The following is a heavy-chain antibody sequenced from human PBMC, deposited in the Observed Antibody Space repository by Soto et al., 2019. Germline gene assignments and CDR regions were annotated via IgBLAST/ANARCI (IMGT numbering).Heavy chain of an antibody. D-gene: IGHD6-13*01. J-gene: IGHJ4*02. CDR2: INPSGGST. CDR1: GYTFTSYY. V-gene: IGHV1-46*03. Sequence: QVQLVQSGAEVKKPGASVKVSCKASGYTFTSYYMHWVRHAPGQGLEWMGIINPSGGSTSYAQKFQGRVTMTRDTSTSTVYMELSSLRSEDTAVYYCAPVAAAGTDWAVFDYWGQGTLVTVSS. CDR3: APVAAAGTDWAVFDY.